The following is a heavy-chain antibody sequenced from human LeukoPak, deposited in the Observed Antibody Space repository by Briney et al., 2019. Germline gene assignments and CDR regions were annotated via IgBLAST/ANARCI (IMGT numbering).Heavy chain of an antibody. CDR3: ARDRSGVYRDGYNYDY. CDR2: ISAYNGNT. CDR1: GYTFTAHY. Sequence: ASVKVSCKASGYTFTAHYLQWVRQAPGQGLEWMGWISAYNGNTNYAQKLQGRVTMTTDTSTSTAYMELRSLRSDDTAVYYCARDRSGVYRDGYNYDYWGQGTLVTVSS. V-gene: IGHV1-18*04. J-gene: IGHJ4*02. D-gene: IGHD5-24*01.